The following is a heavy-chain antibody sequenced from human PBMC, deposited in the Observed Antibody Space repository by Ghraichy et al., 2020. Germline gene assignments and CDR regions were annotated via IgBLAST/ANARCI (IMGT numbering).Heavy chain of an antibody. V-gene: IGHV3-48*01. J-gene: IGHJ4*02. CDR1: GFTFSSYS. Sequence: GGSLRLSCAASGFTFSSYSMNWVRQAPGKGLEWVSYISSSISTIYYADSVKGRFTISRDNAKNSLYLQMNSLRAEDTAVYYCARERGRSPSGGVYYFDYWGQGTRVTVSS. CDR2: ISSSISTI. D-gene: IGHD6-6*01. CDR3: ARERGRSPSGGVYYFDY.